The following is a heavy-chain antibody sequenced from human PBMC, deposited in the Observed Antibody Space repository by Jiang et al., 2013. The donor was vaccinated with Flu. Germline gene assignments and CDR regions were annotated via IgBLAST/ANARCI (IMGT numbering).Heavy chain of an antibody. J-gene: IGHJ4*02. CDR1: GASISSYY. CDR2: IYYSGST. V-gene: IGHV4-59*01. Sequence: TCIVSGASISSYYWSWIRQPPGKGLEWIGHIYYSGSTNYNPSLKSRVTISVDTSKNQFSLKLSSVTAADTAVYYCARDHGYSSSWYDYWGQGTLVTVSS. D-gene: IGHD6-13*01. CDR3: ARDHGYSSSWYDY.